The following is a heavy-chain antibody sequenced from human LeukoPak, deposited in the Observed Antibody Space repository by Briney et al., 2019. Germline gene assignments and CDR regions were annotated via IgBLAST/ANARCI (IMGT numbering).Heavy chain of an antibody. J-gene: IGHJ4*02. CDR2: IWHDGSNK. Sequence: PGRSLRLSCAASGYTFSNYGMHWVPQAPGKGLEWVAVIWHDGSNKYYADSVKGRFTISRDNSKNTLYLQMNSLRAEDTAVYYCANNFDYWGQGTLVTVSS. CDR3: ANNFDY. V-gene: IGHV3-33*06. CDR1: GYTFSNYG.